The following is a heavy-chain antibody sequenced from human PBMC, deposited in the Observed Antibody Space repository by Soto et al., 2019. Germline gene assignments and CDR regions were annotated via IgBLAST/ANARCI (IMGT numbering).Heavy chain of an antibody. CDR2: ISYDGSNK. CDR3: AKELSGSRNLDY. Sequence: QVQLVESGGGVAQPGRSLRLSCAASGFTFSSYGMHWVRQAPGKGLEWVAVISYDGSNKYYADSVKGRFTISRDNSKNTLYLQMNSLRAEDTAVYYCAKELSGSRNLDYWGQGTLVTVSS. CDR1: GFTFSSYG. D-gene: IGHD1-26*01. V-gene: IGHV3-30*18. J-gene: IGHJ4*02.